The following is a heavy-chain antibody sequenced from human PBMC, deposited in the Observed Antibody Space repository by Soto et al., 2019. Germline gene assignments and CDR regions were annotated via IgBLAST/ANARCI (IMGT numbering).Heavy chain of an antibody. CDR1: GGTFSSYA. J-gene: IGHJ6*02. Sequence: GASVKVSCKAAGGTFSSYAVSWGRKATGKGIEWMGGIIPIFGTADYAQKFQGRVTIIADESTSTAYMELSSLRDEDTAVYYCARVTERGQIYPKNYGMDVWGQGTTVTVSS. CDR2: IIPIFGTA. V-gene: IGHV1-69*13. CDR3: ARVTERGQIYPKNYGMDV.